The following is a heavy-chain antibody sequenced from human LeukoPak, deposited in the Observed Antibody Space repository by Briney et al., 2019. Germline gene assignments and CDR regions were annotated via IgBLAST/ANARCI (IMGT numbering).Heavy chain of an antibody. V-gene: IGHV3-21*01. CDR3: ARVDYGGNWPFDY. Sequence: GGSLRLSCAASGFTFSSYSMNWVRQAPGKGLEWVSSISSSSSYIYYADSVKGRFTISRENAKNSLYLQMNSLRAEDTAVYYCARVDYGGNWPFDYWGQGTLVTVSS. J-gene: IGHJ4*02. D-gene: IGHD4-23*01. CDR2: ISSSSSYI. CDR1: GFTFSSYS.